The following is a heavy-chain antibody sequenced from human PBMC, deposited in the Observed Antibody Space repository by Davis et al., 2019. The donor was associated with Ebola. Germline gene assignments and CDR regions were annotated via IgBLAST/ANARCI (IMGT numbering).Heavy chain of an antibody. J-gene: IGHJ5*02. V-gene: IGHV3-23*01. CDR3: AIPRPPAAGPGFDP. CDR1: GFTFSSYA. Sequence: PGGSLRLSCAASGFTFSSYAMSWVRQAPGKGLEWISSISGSGSSTFYADSVKGRFTISRDNSKNTLYLQMNSLRAEDTAVYYCAIPRPPAAGPGFDPWGQGTLVTVSS. CDR2: ISGSGSST. D-gene: IGHD6-13*01.